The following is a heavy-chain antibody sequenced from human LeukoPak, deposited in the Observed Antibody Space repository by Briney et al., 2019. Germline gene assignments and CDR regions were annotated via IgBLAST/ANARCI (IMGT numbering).Heavy chain of an antibody. CDR1: GFTFSSYS. V-gene: IGHV3-21*01. CDR3: ARDRSGYVDY. J-gene: IGHJ4*02. CDR2: ISSSSSYI. Sequence: PGGSLRLSCAASGFTFSSYSMNWVRQAPGKGLEWVSSISSSSSYIYYADSVKDRFTISRDNAKNSLYLQMNSLRAEDTAVYYCARDRSGYVDYWGQGTLVTVSS. D-gene: IGHD3-3*01.